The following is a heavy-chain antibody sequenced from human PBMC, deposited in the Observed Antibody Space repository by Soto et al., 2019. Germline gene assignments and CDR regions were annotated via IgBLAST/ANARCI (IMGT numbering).Heavy chain of an antibody. CDR3: ARDRCSSTSCPDGWFDP. CDR1: GDSVSSNSAA. Sequence: PSQTLSLTCAISGDSVSSNSAAWNWIRQSPSRGLEWLGRTYYRSKWYNDYAVSVKSRITINPDTSKNQFSLRLNSVTPEDTAVYYCARDRCSSTSCPDGWFDPWGQGTLVTVSS. J-gene: IGHJ5*02. CDR2: TYYRSKWYN. D-gene: IGHD2-2*01. V-gene: IGHV6-1*01.